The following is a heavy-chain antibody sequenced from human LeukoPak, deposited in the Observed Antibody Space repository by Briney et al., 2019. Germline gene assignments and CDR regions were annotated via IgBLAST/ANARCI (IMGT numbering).Heavy chain of an antibody. CDR1: GFTFSSYA. J-gene: IGHJ4*02. Sequence: GGSLRLSCAASGFTFSSYAMHWVRQAPGKGLGWVAVISYDGSNKYYADSVKGRFTISRDNSKNTLYLQMNSLRAEDTAVYYCARDRGEWLVRWFDYWGQGTLVTVSS. CDR3: ARDRGEWLVRWFDY. CDR2: ISYDGSNK. D-gene: IGHD6-19*01. V-gene: IGHV3-30-3*01.